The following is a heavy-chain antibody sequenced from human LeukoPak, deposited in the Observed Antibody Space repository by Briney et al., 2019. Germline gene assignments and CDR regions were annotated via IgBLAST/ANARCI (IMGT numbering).Heavy chain of an antibody. D-gene: IGHD1-26*01. CDR2: IYSGGST. J-gene: IGHJ4*02. CDR1: GCTVSSNY. Sequence: GWSLRLSCAASGCTVSSNYMSWVPQAPGKGLEWVSAIYSGGSTYYADSVKGRFTISRDNSKNTLYLQMNSLRAEDTAVYYCVRDSVGLYYFNYWGQGTLVTVSS. CDR3: VRDSVGLYYFNY. V-gene: IGHV3-53*01.